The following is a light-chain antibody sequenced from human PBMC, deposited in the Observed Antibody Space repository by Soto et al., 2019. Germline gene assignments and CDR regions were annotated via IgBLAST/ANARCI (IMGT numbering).Light chain of an antibody. CDR1: QSVSSN. Sequence: ESVLTPSPGALSLSPGERGTLSCRASQSVSSNLAWYQRKPGQAPRLLIYGASSRATGIPDRFSGSGSGTDFTLPISRLEPEDFAVYYCQQFGTSLRTFGQGPRVDTK. CDR2: GAS. J-gene: IGKJ1*01. CDR3: QQFGTSLRT. V-gene: IGKV3-20*01.